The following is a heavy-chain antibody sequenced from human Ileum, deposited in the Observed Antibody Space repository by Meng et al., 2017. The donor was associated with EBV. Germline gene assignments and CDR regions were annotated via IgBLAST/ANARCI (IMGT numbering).Heavy chain of an antibody. V-gene: IGHV3-23*01. CDR3: VNQGVFGEFRFDY. Sequence: LCGFGGGFGRPGGSRRCSCGGFGFTFSTFDMSWVRQAPGKGLEWLSAISGSGVGTYYADSVRGRFTMSRDNSKNTLYLQINSLRADDTAVYYCVNQGVFGEFRFDYWGQGTLVTVSS. CDR2: ISGSGVGT. D-gene: IGHD3-10*02. J-gene: IGHJ4*02. CDR1: GFTFSTFD.